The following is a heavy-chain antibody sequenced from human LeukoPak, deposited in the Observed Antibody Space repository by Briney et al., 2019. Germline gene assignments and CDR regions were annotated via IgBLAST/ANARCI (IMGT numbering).Heavy chain of an antibody. D-gene: IGHD7-27*01. Sequence: GGSLRLSCAASGFTFNNYIMNWVRQAPGKGLEWVSAISGSGGSTYYADSVKGRFTISRDNSKNTLYLQMNSLRAEDTAVYYCAKLLSGLYDHWAFDIWGQGTMVTVSS. V-gene: IGHV3-23*01. CDR3: AKLLSGLYDHWAFDI. J-gene: IGHJ3*02. CDR1: GFTFNNYI. CDR2: ISGSGGST.